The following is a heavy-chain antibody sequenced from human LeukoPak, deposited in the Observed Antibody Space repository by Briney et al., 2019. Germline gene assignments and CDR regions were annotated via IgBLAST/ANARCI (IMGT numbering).Heavy chain of an antibody. J-gene: IGHJ4*02. CDR1: GFTFSSYA. D-gene: IGHD6-19*01. CDR3: AKKSSSGGWKQDDY. CDR2: ISGSGGSK. V-gene: IGHV3-23*01. Sequence: GGSLRLSCAASGFTFSSYAMSWVRQAPGKGLEWVSAISGSGGSKYYADSVKGRFTISRDNSKNTLYLQMNSLRAEDTAVYYCAKKSSSGGWKQDDYWGQGTLVTVSS.